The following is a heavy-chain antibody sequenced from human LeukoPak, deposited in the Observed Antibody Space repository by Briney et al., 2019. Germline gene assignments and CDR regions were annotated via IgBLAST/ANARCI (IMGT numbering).Heavy chain of an antibody. CDR3: ARTPTRLRYYYDSSYLDY. V-gene: IGHV3-73*01. Sequence: PGGSLRLSCAASGFAFSGSAIHWVRQASGKGPEWVGRIRSTANNYATAYAASLKGRLTISRDDSKNTLYLQMNSLRAEDTAVYYCARTPTRLRYYYDSSYLDYWGQGTLVTVSS. CDR1: GFAFSGSA. D-gene: IGHD3-22*01. CDR2: IRSTANNYAT. J-gene: IGHJ4*02.